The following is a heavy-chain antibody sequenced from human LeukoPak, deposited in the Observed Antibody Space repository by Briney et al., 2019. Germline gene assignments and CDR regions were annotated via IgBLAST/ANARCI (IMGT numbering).Heavy chain of an antibody. D-gene: IGHD6-13*01. CDR2: ISWNSGSI. CDR1: GFTFSSYA. V-gene: IGHV3-9*01. CDR3: AKDAFSLSSWYGGLDY. J-gene: IGHJ4*02. Sequence: AGGSLRLSCAASGFTFSSYAMHWVRQAPGKGLEWVSGISWNSGSIGYADSVKGRFTISRDNAKNSLYLQMNSLRAEDTALYYCAKDAFSLSSWYGGLDYWGQGTLVTVSS.